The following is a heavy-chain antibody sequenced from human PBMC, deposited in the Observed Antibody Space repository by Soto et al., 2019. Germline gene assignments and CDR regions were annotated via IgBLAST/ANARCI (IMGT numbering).Heavy chain of an antibody. Sequence: LRLSCSASGFIFSESTIYWVRQVPGKGLEAISAVSTSGRSTYYADSVQDRFTISRDNSKNTLFLQMGSLRPEDTATYYCVKQAHGLDGVAFDYWGQGTQVTVSS. D-gene: IGHD2-15*01. CDR2: VSTSGRST. V-gene: IGHV3-64D*06. J-gene: IGHJ4*02. CDR1: GFIFSEST. CDR3: VKQAHGLDGVAFDY.